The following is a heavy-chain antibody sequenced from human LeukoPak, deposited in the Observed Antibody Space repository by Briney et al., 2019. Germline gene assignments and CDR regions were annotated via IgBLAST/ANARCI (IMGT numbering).Heavy chain of an antibody. D-gene: IGHD3-9*01. Sequence: PSETLSLTCTVSGGSISSYYWSWIRQPAGKGLEWIGRIYTSGSTNYNPSLKSRVTISVDTSKNQFSLKLSSVTAADTAVYYCARGLRYFDWLLTRLGYYFDYWGQGTLVTVSS. V-gene: IGHV4-4*07. CDR3: ARGLRYFDWLLTRLGYYFDY. J-gene: IGHJ4*02. CDR1: GGSISSYY. CDR2: IYTSGST.